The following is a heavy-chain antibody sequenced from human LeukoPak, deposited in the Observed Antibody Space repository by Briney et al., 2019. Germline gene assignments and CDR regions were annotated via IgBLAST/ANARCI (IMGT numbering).Heavy chain of an antibody. D-gene: IGHD2-2*01. CDR1: GYTLTSYG. CDR2: ISAYNGNT. V-gene: IGHV1-18*01. Sequence: AASVKVSCKASGYTLTSYGISWVRQAPGQGLEWMGWISAYNGNTNYAQKLQGRVTMTTDTSTSTAYMELRSLRSDDTAVYYCARDIVVVPAANAFDIWGQGTMVTVSS. J-gene: IGHJ3*02. CDR3: ARDIVVVPAANAFDI.